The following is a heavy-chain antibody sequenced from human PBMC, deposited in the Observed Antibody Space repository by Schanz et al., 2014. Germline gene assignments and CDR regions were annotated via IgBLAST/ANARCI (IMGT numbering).Heavy chain of an antibody. D-gene: IGHD3-9*01. CDR3: ARDSGPYYDKSMDV. CDR1: GFIFSNYG. J-gene: IGHJ4*02. Sequence: QVQLVESGGGVVQPGGSLRLSCAASGFIFSNYGMHWVRQAPGKGLEWVAVIWSDGSGKYYADSVKGRFTISRDSPKNTLYLQMNSLRAEDTALYYCARDSGPYYDKSMDVWGRGTLVTVSS. V-gene: IGHV3-33*01. CDR2: IWSDGSGK.